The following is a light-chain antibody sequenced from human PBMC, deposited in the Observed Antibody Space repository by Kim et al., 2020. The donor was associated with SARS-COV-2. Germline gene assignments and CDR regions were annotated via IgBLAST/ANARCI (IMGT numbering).Light chain of an antibody. Sequence: DVVMTQSPSSLAVSLGERATINCKSSQSVLYSSNNKNYLAWYQQNPGQPPKLLIYWASTRESGVPDRFSGSGSGTYFTLTISSLQAEDVAVYYCQQYHSSPLTFGGGTKVDIK. CDR1: QSVLYSSNNKNY. CDR2: WAS. CDR3: QQYHSSPLT. J-gene: IGKJ4*01. V-gene: IGKV4-1*01.